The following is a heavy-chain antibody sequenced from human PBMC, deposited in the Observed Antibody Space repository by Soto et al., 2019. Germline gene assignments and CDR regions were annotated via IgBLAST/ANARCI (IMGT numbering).Heavy chain of an antibody. CDR3: AKDRVRYSRGPIDY. V-gene: IGHV3-30*18. D-gene: IGHD6-13*01. CDR1: GFTFSSYG. J-gene: IGHJ4*02. CDR2: ISYDGSNK. Sequence: GGSLRLSCAASGFTFSSYGMHWVRQAPGKGLEWVAVISYDGSNKYYADSVKGRFTISRDNSKNKLYLQMNSLRAEDTAVYYCAKDRVRYSRGPIDYWGQGTPVTVSS.